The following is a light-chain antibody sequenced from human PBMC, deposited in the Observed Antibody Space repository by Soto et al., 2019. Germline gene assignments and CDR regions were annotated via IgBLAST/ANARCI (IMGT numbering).Light chain of an antibody. J-gene: IGKJ3*01. Sequence: DIQMTQSPSSLSASVGDRVTITCRASQSISSYLNWYQQKPEKAPKLLIYAASSLQSGVPSRFSGSGSGTDFSLTISSLQPEDFATYYCQQSYSTPFTFGPGIKVDIK. CDR2: AAS. CDR1: QSISSY. CDR3: QQSYSTPFT. V-gene: IGKV1-39*01.